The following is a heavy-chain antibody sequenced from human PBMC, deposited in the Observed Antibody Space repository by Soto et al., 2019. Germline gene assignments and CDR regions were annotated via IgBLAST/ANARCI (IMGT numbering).Heavy chain of an antibody. V-gene: IGHV3-23*01. J-gene: IGHJ4*02. CDR1: GFTFSIFA. D-gene: IGHD7-27*01. CDR3: AKEVSLGSTVDLGY. CDR2: ISGSGGST. Sequence: GGSLRLSCAASGFTFSIFAMSWVRQSPGKGLEWVSTISGSGGSTYYADAVKGRFTISRDNSMGTLYLQMKSLRVEDTAIYYCAKEVSLGSTVDLGYWGQGALVPVSS.